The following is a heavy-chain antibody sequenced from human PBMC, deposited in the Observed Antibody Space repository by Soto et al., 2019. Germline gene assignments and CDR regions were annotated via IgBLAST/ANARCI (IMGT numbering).Heavy chain of an antibody. CDR2: IYHSGST. CDR3: ARDFGAATQGPDS. D-gene: IGHD2-15*01. V-gene: IGHV4-30-2*01. CDR1: GGSISSGGYS. Sequence: SETLSLTCAVSGGSISSGGYSWSWIRQPPGKGLEWIGYIYHSGSTYYNPSLKSRVTISVDRSKNQFSLKLSSVTAADTAVYYCARDFGAATQGPDSWGQGTLVTVTS. J-gene: IGHJ4*02.